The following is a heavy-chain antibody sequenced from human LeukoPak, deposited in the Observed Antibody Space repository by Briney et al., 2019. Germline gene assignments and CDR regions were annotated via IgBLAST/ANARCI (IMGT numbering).Heavy chain of an antibody. CDR1: GITFSSNS. D-gene: IGHD1-26*01. CDR3: ARGGGGTYYHLLDY. CDR2: ISGSSSYI. V-gene: IGHV3-21*01. Sequence: GGSLRSSCAALGITFSSNSMNWVGQAPGKGLDWVSSISGSSSYIYYADSLKCRFTISRDNAKNSLYLQMDSLSAEDTAVYYCARGGGGTYYHLLDYWGQGTLVTVSS. J-gene: IGHJ4*02.